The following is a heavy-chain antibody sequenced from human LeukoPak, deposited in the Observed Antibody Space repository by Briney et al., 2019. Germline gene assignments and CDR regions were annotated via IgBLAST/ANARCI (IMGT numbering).Heavy chain of an antibody. J-gene: IGHJ4*02. Sequence: GGSLRLSCAASGFTFSSYTMSWVRQAPGKGLEWVSTITTSDGNTYYADSVKGGFTVSRDNSKNTLFLQMNSLRAGDTAVYYCAKDGGLRVSPHWGDSWGRGTLVTASS. CDR2: ITTSDGNT. CDR3: AKDGGLRVSPHWGDS. V-gene: IGHV3-23*01. D-gene: IGHD7-27*01. CDR1: GFTFSSYT.